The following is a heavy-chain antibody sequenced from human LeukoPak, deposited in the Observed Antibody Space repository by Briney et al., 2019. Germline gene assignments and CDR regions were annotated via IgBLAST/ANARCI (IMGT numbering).Heavy chain of an antibody. CDR1: GFTFSSYW. Sequence: PGGSLRLSCAASGFTFSSYWMSWVRQAPGKGLEWVANIKQDGSEKYYVDSVKGRFTISRDNAKNSLYLQMNSLRAEDTAVYYCAKMVPYYDSSGCQHFDYWGQGTLVTVSS. V-gene: IGHV3-7*03. D-gene: IGHD3-22*01. CDR3: AKMVPYYDSSGCQHFDY. CDR2: IKQDGSEK. J-gene: IGHJ4*02.